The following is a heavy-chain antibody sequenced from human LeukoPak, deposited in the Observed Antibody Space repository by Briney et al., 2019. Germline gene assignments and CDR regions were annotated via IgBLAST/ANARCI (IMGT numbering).Heavy chain of an antibody. CDR3: ARLGYDSSGWYRASSGYYLLPFDY. V-gene: IGHV4-34*01. J-gene: IGHJ4*02. D-gene: IGHD6-19*01. CDR1: GGSFTGHY. CDR2: VNHYDSI. Sequence: SETLSLTCDVSGGSFTGHYWTWIRQPPGKGLEWLGEVNHYDSITYNPSLKGRATISADTSRNQLSLKLSSVTAADTAVYYCARLGYDSSGWYRASSGYYLLPFDYWGQGTLVTVSS.